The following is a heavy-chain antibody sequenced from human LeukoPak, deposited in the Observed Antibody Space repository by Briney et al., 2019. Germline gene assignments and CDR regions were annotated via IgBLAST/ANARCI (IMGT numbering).Heavy chain of an antibody. J-gene: IGHJ4*02. CDR2: SSSDGSST. D-gene: IGHD5-24*01. Sequence: GGSLRLSCAASGFTFSSYWMHWVRQVPGKGLAWVSRSSSDGSSTYYADSVKGRFTISRDNSKNTLYLQMNSLRAEDTALYYCAKRDGYNSNYFDYWGQGTLVTVSS. CDR1: GFTFSSYW. V-gene: IGHV3-74*01. CDR3: AKRDGYNSNYFDY.